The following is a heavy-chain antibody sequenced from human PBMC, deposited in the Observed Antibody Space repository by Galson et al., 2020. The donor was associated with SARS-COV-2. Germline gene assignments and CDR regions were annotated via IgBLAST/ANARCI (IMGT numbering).Heavy chain of an antibody. D-gene: IGHD6-13*01. Sequence: GGSLRLSCAASGFTVSSYSMNWVRQAPGKGLEWVSSISSTGTYIYNAEAVKGRFTISRDNAKNSLFLQMSSLRAEDTAVYYCARGVHSSPSLFAIWGQGTMVTVSS. CDR1: GFTVSSYS. CDR3: ARGVHSSPSLFAI. CDR2: ISSTGTYI. V-gene: IGHV3-21*01. J-gene: IGHJ3*02.